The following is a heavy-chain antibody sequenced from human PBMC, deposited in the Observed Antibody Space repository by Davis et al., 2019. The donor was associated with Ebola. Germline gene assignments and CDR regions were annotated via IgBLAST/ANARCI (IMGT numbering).Heavy chain of an antibody. CDR2: IYSGGST. D-gene: IGHD1-26*01. J-gene: IGHJ6*02. CDR3: ARGGSYFRYYYGMDV. V-gene: IGHV3-53*04. CDR1: GFTVSSNY. Sequence: PGGSLRLSCAASGFTVSSNYMRWVRQAPGKGLEWVSVIYSGGSTYYADSVKGRFTISRHNSKNTLYLQMNSLRAEDTAVYYCARGGSYFRYYYGMDVWGQGTTVTVSS.